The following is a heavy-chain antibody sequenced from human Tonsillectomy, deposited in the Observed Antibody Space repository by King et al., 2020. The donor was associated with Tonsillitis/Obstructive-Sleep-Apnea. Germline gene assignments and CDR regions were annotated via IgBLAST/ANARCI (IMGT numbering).Heavy chain of an antibody. Sequence: QVQLVESGGGVVQPGRSLRLSCAASGFTFSSYGMHWVRQAPGKRLEWVAVIWPDGTNKYYGDSVKGRFTISRDNSKNTLYLQMNSLRVEDMAVYYCARDAAVYGMNVWGQGTTVTVSS. CDR2: IWPDGTNK. V-gene: IGHV3-33*01. J-gene: IGHJ6*02. D-gene: IGHD2-15*01. CDR1: GFTFSSYG. CDR3: ARDAAVYGMNV.